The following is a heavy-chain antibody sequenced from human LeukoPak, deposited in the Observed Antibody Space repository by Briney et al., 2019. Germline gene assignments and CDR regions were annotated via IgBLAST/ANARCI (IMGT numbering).Heavy chain of an antibody. CDR2: IYTSGST. V-gene: IGHV4-61*02. D-gene: IGHD3-22*01. CDR1: GGSISSGSNY. J-gene: IGHJ4*02. Sequence: SETLSLTCTVSGGSISSGSNYWSWIRQPAGKGLEWIGRIYTSGSTNYNPSLKSRVTISVDTSKNQFSLKLSSVTAADTAVYYCARDGYYDSSGYSWGQGTLVTVSS. CDR3: ARDGYYDSSGYS.